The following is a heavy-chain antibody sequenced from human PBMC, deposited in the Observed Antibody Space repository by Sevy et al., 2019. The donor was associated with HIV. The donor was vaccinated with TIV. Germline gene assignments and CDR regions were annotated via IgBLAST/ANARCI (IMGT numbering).Heavy chain of an antibody. D-gene: IGHD1-26*01. V-gene: IGHV3-15*01. J-gene: IGHJ4*02. CDR3: TTDRSYPGFDY. CDR1: GFTFSNAW. Sequence: GGSLRLSCAASGFTFSNAWMSWVRQAPGKGLEWVGRIKSKTDGGTTDYAAPVKARFTISRDDSKNTLYLQVNSLKTEDTAVYYCTTDRSYPGFDYWGQGTLVTVSS. CDR2: IKSKTDGGTT.